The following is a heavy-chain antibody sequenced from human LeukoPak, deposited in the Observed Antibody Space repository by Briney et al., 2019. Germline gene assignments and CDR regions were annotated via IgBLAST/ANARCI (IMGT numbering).Heavy chain of an antibody. CDR3: ARCNWNRSGYYYYMDV. Sequence: SVTLSLTCTVSGGSISSYYWSWIRQPAGKGLEWIGRIYTSGSTKYNPSLTSRVTISVDRSKNQFSLKLSSVPAADTAVYYCARCNWNRSGYYYYMDVWGKGTTVTVSS. CDR1: GGSISSYY. D-gene: IGHD1-1*01. V-gene: IGHV4-4*07. CDR2: IYTSGST. J-gene: IGHJ6*03.